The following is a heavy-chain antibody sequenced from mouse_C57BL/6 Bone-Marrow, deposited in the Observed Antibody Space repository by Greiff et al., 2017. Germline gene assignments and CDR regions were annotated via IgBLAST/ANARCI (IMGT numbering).Heavy chain of an antibody. CDR3: ARSYKGYYAMDY. CDR1: GYTFTEYY. Sequence: EVKLLESGPELVKPGASVKISCKASGYTFTEYYMNWVKQSHGKSLEWIGDINPNNGGTSYNQKFKGKATLTVDKSSSTAYMELRSLTSEYSAVYYCARSYKGYYAMDYWGQGTSVTVSS. J-gene: IGHJ4*01. V-gene: IGHV1-26*01. D-gene: IGHD1-3*01. CDR2: INPNNGGT.